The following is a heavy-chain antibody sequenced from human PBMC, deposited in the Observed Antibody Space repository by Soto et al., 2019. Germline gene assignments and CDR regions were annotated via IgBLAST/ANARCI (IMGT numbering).Heavy chain of an antibody. J-gene: IGHJ4*02. CDR3: ARIRGAHGDYDLDY. CDR2: ISSSSSYI. V-gene: IGHV3-21*01. CDR1: GFTFSSYS. Sequence: EVQLVESGGGLVKPGGSLRLSCAASGFTFSSYSMNWVRQAPGKGLEWVSSISSSSSYIYYADSVKGRFTISRDNAKNSLYLQMNSLRAEDTAVYYCARIRGAHGDYDLDYWGQGTLVTVSS. D-gene: IGHD4-17*01.